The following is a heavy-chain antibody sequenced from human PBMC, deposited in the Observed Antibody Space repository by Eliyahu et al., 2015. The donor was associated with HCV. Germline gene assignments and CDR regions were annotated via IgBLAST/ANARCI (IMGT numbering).Heavy chain of an antibody. J-gene: IGHJ3*02. CDR1: GGSFSGYY. CDR3: ARVRGANSGWNDGFDI. V-gene: IGHV4-34*01. D-gene: IGHD6-19*01. CDR2: INHSGST. Sequence: QVQLQQWGAGLLKPSETLSLTCAVYGGSFSGYYWSWIRQPPKKGLEWIGEINHSGSTNYNPSLKSRVTISVDTSKNQFSLKLSSVTAADTAVHYCARVRGANSGWNDGFDIWGQGTMVTVSS.